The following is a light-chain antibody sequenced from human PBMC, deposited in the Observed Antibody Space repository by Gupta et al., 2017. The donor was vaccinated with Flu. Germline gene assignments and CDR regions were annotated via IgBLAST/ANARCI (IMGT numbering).Light chain of an antibody. J-gene: IGKJ2*03. CDR1: QTVSRY. Sequence: IVLTQSPATLSLSPGERATLSCRASQTVSRYLAWYKQRPGQAPRLLVYDVSNRATGVPARFSGSGSETXFTLTIXSLEPEDFAVYYCQQRKIWPNSFGXGTKLEIK. CDR2: DVS. V-gene: IGKV3-11*01. CDR3: QQRKIWPNS.